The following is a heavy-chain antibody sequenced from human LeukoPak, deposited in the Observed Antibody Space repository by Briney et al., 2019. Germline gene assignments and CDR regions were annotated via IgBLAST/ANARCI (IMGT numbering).Heavy chain of an antibody. V-gene: IGHV3-21*06. D-gene: IGHD6-13*01. CDR3: ARGVLEIDY. Sequence: GGSLRLSGEASVFTFSTYKMNWVRQAPGKGLEWVSSITSSSRYTFYADSVKGRFTISRDNAKNSLYLQMNSLRAEDTAVYYCARGVLEIDYWGQGTLVTVSS. CDR1: VFTFSTYK. J-gene: IGHJ4*02. CDR2: ITSSSRYT.